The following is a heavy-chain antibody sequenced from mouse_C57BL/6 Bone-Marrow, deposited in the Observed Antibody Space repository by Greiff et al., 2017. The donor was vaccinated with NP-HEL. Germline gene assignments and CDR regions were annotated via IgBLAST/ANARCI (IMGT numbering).Heavy chain of an antibody. CDR3: ASGKKDY. CDR1: GYAFSSYW. V-gene: IGHV1-80*01. J-gene: IGHJ2*01. Sequence: LQQSGASVTISCKASGYAFSSYWMNWVKQRPGKGLEWIGQIYPGDGDTNYNGKFKGKATMTADKSSSTAYMQLSSLTSEDSAVYFCASGKKDYWGQGTTLTVSS. CDR2: IYPGDGDT. D-gene: IGHD4-1*01.